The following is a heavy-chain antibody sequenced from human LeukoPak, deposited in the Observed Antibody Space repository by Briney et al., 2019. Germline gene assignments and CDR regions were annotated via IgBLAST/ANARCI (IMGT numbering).Heavy chain of an antibody. V-gene: IGHV3-48*01. CDR2: ISSSSSTI. Sequence: GGSLRLSCAASGFTFSSYSMNWVRQAPGKGLEWVSYISSSSSTIYYADSVKGRFTISRDNAKNSLYLQMNSLRAEDTAVYYCAMGEQLGRDYWGQGTLVTVSS. CDR1: GFTFSSYS. CDR3: AMGEQLGRDY. D-gene: IGHD6-6*01. J-gene: IGHJ4*02.